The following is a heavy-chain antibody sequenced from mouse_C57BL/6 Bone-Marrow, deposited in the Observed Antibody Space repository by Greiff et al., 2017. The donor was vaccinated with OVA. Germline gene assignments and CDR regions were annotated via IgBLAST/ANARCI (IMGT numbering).Heavy chain of an antibody. Sequence: EVKLVESGGGLVKPGGSLKLSCAASGFTFSSYTMSWVRQTPEKRLEWVATISGGGGNTYYPDSVTGRFTISRDNAKNTLYLQMSSLRSEDTALYYCARQGSSSNWDVLWGQGTTLTVSS. V-gene: IGHV5-9*01. CDR2: ISGGGGNT. J-gene: IGHJ2*01. CDR3: ARQGSSSNWDVL. CDR1: GFTFSSYT. D-gene: IGHD4-1*01.